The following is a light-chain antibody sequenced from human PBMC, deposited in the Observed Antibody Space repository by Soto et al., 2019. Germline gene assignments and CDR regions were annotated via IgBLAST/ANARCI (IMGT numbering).Light chain of an antibody. CDR2: EDN. V-gene: IGLV6-57*02. CDR1: GGKIASNY. J-gene: IGLJ1*01. Sequence: NFMLTQPHSVSNSPGKTITISCTGTGGKIASNYVQWYQQRPGSAPTPVIYEDNQRPSGVPDRFSASIDTSTNSASLVISALKVEDEADYYCQSYDTNSFYVFGTGTKLTVL. CDR3: QSYDTNSFYV.